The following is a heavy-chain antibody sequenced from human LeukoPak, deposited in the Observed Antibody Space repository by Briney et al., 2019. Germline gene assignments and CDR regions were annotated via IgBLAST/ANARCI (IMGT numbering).Heavy chain of an antibody. CDR3: ASLVMVREAQTVTVDY. Sequence: SGTLSLTCAVSGGSISSSNWWSWVRQPPGKGLEWIGEIYHSGSTNYNPSLKSRVTISVDKSKNQFSLKLSSVTAADTAVYYCASLVMVREAQTVTVDYWGQGTLVTVSS. J-gene: IGHJ4*02. CDR1: GGSISSSNW. CDR2: IYHSGST. D-gene: IGHD3-10*01. V-gene: IGHV4-4*02.